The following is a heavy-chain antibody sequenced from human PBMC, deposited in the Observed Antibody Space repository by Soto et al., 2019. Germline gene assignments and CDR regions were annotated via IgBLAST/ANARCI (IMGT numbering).Heavy chain of an antibody. V-gene: IGHV1-18*01. CDR1: GYSFTTYG. J-gene: IGHJ6*02. CDR2: ISGYNGNT. Sequence: QVQLVQSRGEVKKPGASVKVSCKTSGYSFTTYGISWVRQAPGQGLEWMGWISGYNGNTNYAQKLKGRLTMTTDTSTSTACMELRSLTSDDTAVYYCAREGPAPYYYYGMDVWGQGSTVTVSS. CDR3: AREGPAPYYYYGMDV.